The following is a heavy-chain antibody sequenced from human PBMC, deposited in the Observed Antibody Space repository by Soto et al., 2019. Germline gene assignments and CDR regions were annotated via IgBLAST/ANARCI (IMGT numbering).Heavy chain of an antibody. CDR3: ARGDYSGSYYSWFDY. D-gene: IGHD1-26*01. V-gene: IGHV3-30-3*01. CDR2: ISYDGSNK. CDR1: GFTFSSYA. J-gene: IGHJ4*02. Sequence: QVQLVESGGGVVQPGRSLRLSCAASGFTFSSYAMHWVRQAPGKGLEWVAVISYDGSNKYYADSVKGRFTISRDNSKNTLYLQMNSLRAEDTAVYYCARGDYSGSYYSWFDYWGQGTLVTVSS.